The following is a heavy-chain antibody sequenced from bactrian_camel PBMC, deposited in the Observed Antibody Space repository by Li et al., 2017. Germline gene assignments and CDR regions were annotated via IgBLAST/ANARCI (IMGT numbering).Heavy chain of an antibody. V-gene: IGHV3S40*01. CDR3: AARLEGWCENGEYNY. CDR1: GYRDSANYC. D-gene: IGHD2*01. J-gene: IGHJ4*01. CDR2: LWTGGGST. Sequence: DVQLVESGGGSVQTGGSLRLSCASSGYRDSANYCLGWFRQAPGKERERVATLWTGGGSTYYADSVKGRFTISRDNAENTVYLQMDSLKPEDTAMYYCAARLEGWCENGEYNYWGQGTQVTVS.